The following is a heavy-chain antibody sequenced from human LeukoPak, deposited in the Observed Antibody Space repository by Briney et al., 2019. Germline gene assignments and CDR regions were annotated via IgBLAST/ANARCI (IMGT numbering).Heavy chain of an antibody. V-gene: IGHV3-23*01. Sequence: GGSLRLSCAASGFTFSSYGMSWVRQAPGKGLEWVSDISGSGSSTYYVDSVKGRFTISRDNSKNSLYLQMNSLRAEDTAVYYCAKGGYVLLWVGELSDYYYMDVWGKGATVTLS. D-gene: IGHD3-10*01. CDR3: AKGGYVLLWVGELSDYYYMDV. J-gene: IGHJ6*03. CDR2: ISGSGSST. CDR1: GFTFSSYG.